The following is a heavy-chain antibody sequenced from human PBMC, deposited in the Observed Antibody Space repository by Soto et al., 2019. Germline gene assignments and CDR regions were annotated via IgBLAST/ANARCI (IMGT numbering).Heavy chain of an antibody. V-gene: IGHV4-61*01. CDR2: IYYSGST. J-gene: IGHJ5*02. CDR3: ARGFLGRITIFGVAPGWFDP. CDR1: GGSVSSGSYY. Sequence: SSETLSLTCTVSGGSVSSGSYYWSWIRQPPGKGLEWIGYIYYSGSTNYNPSLKSRVTISVDTSKNQFSLKLSSVTAADTAVYYCARGFLGRITIFGVAPGWFDPWGQGTLVTVSS. D-gene: IGHD3-3*01.